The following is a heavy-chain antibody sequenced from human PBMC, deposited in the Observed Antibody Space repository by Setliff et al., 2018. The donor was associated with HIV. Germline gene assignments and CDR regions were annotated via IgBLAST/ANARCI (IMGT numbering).Heavy chain of an antibody. J-gene: IGHJ4*02. CDR2: IYARGST. CDR3: AAFFVTPLMTQDF. D-gene: IGHD4-17*01. V-gene: IGHV4-4*09. Sequence: SETLSLTCTVSGGSITSHYWSFIRRPPGKGLEWIGSIYARGSTYYNPSLKSRVTISRDPSTKQFSLKMTSMIAADTAVYYCAAFFVTPLMTQDFWGQGTLVTVSS. CDR1: GGSITSHY.